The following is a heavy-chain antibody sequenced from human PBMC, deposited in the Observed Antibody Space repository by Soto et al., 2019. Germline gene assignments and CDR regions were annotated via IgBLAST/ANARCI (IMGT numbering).Heavy chain of an antibody. CDR3: ARVGCSGGSCYSYAFDI. V-gene: IGHV4-31*03. Sequence: SETLSLTCTVSGGSISSGVYYWSWIRQHPGKGLEWIGYIYYSGSTYYNPSLKSRVTISVDTSKNQFSLKLSSVTAADTAVYYCARVGCSGGSCYSYAFDIWGQGTMVTVSS. D-gene: IGHD2-15*01. CDR1: GGSISSGVYY. J-gene: IGHJ3*02. CDR2: IYYSGST.